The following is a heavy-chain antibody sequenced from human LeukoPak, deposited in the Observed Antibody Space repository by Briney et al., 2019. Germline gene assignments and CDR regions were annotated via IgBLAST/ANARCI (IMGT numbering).Heavy chain of an antibody. J-gene: IGHJ3*02. CDR2: ISTDGSTK. CDR3: ASFGWEGTFDI. V-gene: IGHV3-30*03. CDR1: GFTFSSYG. Sequence: PGGSLRLSCAASGFTFSSYGMHWVRQAPGKGLEWVSVISTDGSTKYYADSVKGRFTISRDNSKNTLYLQMASLRAEDTAVYYCASFGWEGTFDIWGQGTMVTVSS. D-gene: IGHD1-26*01.